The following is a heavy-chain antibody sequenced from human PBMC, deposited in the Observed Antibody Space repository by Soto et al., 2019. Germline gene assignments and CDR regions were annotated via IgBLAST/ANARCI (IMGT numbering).Heavy chain of an antibody. Sequence: ASVKVSCKASGYTFTSYGISWVRQAPGQGLEWMGWIGAYNGNTNYAQKLQGRVTMTTDTSTSTAYMELRSLRSDDTAVYYCAWSGYSDMDYYYGMDVWGQGTAVTVSS. J-gene: IGHJ6*02. V-gene: IGHV1-18*01. CDR2: IGAYNGNT. D-gene: IGHD3-3*01. CDR1: GYTFTSYG. CDR3: AWSGYSDMDYYYGMDV.